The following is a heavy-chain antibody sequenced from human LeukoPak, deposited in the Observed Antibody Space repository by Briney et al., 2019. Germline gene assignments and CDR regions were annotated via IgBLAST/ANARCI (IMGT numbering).Heavy chain of an antibody. Sequence: PGGSLRLFCAASGFTFSSYAMHWVRQATGKGLEWVAVISYDGSNKYYADSVKGRFTISRDNSKNTLYLQMNSLRAEDTAVYYCARSPTAMVNYFDYWGQGTLVTVSS. D-gene: IGHD5-18*01. J-gene: IGHJ4*02. CDR1: GFTFSSYA. CDR2: ISYDGSNK. V-gene: IGHV3-30*04. CDR3: ARSPTAMVNYFDY.